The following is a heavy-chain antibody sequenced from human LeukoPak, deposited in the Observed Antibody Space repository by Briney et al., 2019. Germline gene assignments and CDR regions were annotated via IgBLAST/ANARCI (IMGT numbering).Heavy chain of an antibody. D-gene: IGHD6-13*01. CDR1: GGSISRYY. V-gene: IGHV4-59*01. Sequence: ASETLSLTCTVSGGSISRYYWGWIRQPPGKRLEWIGYIYYSGSTNYNPSLKSRVTISVDTSKNQFSLKLSSVTAADTAVYYCARGGIGAAGPVGYWGQGTLVTVSS. J-gene: IGHJ4*02. CDR3: ARGGIGAAGPVGY. CDR2: IYYSGST.